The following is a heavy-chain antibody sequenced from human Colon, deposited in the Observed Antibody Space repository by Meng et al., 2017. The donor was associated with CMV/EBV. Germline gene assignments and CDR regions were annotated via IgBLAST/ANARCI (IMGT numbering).Heavy chain of an antibody. D-gene: IGHD2-2*01. CDR2: INPNSGGT. Sequence: ASVKVSCKASGYTFTGYYMHWVRQAPGQGLEWMGWINPNSGGTNYAQKFQGRVTMTRDTSISTAYMELSRLRSDDTAVYYCARDRRDCSNTSCYLLSYFDYWGQGTLVTVSS. CDR1: GYTFTGYY. J-gene: IGHJ4*02. V-gene: IGHV1-2*02. CDR3: ARDRRDCSNTSCYLLSYFDY.